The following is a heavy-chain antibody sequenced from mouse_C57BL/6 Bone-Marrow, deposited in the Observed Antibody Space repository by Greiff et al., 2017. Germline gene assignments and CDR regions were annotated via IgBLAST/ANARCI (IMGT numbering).Heavy chain of an antibody. D-gene: IGHD1-1*02. CDR3: ATGGGYAWFAY. V-gene: IGHV1-7*01. CDR1: GYTFTSYW. J-gene: IGHJ3*01. Sequence: QVQLQQSGAELAKPGASVKLSCKASGYTFTSYWMHWVKQRPGQGLEWIGYINPTSGYTKYNQKFKDKDTLTADKSSSTAYMQLSSLIYGDTAVYYCATGGGYAWFAYWGQGTLVTVSA. CDR2: INPTSGYT.